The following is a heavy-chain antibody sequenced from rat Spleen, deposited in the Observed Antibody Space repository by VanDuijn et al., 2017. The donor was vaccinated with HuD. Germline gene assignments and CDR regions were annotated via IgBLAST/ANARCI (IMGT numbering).Heavy chain of an antibody. D-gene: IGHD2-1*01. CDR2: ISTSGGST. J-gene: IGHJ2*01. Sequence: EVQLVKSGGGLVQPGRSLKLSCAASGFTFSNYDMAWVRQAPTKGLEWVASISTSGGSTYYRDSVKGRFTVSRDNAKSTLYLQMDSMRSEDTATYYCARQMASIPPDYWGQGVMVTVAS. CDR3: ARQMASIPPDY. CDR1: GFTFSNYD. V-gene: IGHV5-25*01.